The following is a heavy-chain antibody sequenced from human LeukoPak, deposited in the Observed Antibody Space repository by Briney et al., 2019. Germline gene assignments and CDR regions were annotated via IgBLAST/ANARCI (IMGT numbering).Heavy chain of an antibody. Sequence: ASVKVSCKASGYTFTSYYMHWVRQAPGQGLEWMGIINPSGGSTSYAQKFQGRVTMTRDTSTSTVYMELSSLRSEGTAVYYCARDPLRAALSLDVWGKGTTVTVSS. V-gene: IGHV1-46*03. J-gene: IGHJ6*04. CDR1: GYTFTSYY. CDR2: INPSGGST. CDR3: ARDPLRAALSLDV. D-gene: IGHD6-6*01.